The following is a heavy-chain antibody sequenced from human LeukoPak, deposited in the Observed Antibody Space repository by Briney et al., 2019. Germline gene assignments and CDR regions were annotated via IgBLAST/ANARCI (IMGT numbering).Heavy chain of an antibody. CDR2: INPNSGGT. V-gene: IGHV1-2*02. D-gene: IGHD6-13*01. Sequence: ASVKVSCKASGYTFTCYYMHWVRQAPGQGLEWMGWINPNSGGTNYQGRVTMTRDTSISTAYMELSRLRSDDTAVYYCARGVAAAGANWFDPWGQGTLVTVSS. CDR1: GYTFTCYY. CDR3: ARGVAAAGANWFDP. J-gene: IGHJ5*02.